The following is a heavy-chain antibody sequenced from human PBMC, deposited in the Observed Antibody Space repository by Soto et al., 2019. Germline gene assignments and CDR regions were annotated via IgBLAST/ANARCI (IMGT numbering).Heavy chain of an antibody. D-gene: IGHD1-1*01. CDR1: GFAFSIYS. J-gene: IGHJ6*02. CDR3: AREENAWNLDYGLDV. V-gene: IGHV3-21*01. CDR2: IGTRSDI. Sequence: GESXRLSCAASGFAFSIYSMHWVRHAPGKGLEWVSSIGTRSDIYYADSVKGRFTISRDNAKNSLSLQMNSMTAEDTAVYYCAREENAWNLDYGLDVWGQGTTVTVSS.